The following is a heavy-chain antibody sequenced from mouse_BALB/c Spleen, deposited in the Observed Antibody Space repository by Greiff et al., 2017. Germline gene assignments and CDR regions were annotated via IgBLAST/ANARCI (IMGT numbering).Heavy chain of an antibody. CDR3: ARSILRRYLDY. V-gene: IGHV14-3*02. CDR1: GFNIKDTY. D-gene: IGHD1-1*01. J-gene: IGHJ2*01. Sequence: EVQLHQSGAELVKPGASVKLSCTASGFNIKDTYMHWVKQRPEQGLEWIGRIDPANGNTKYDPKFQGKATITADTSSNTAYLQLSSLTSEDTAVYYCARSILRRYLDYGGQGTTLTVAS. CDR2: IDPANGNT.